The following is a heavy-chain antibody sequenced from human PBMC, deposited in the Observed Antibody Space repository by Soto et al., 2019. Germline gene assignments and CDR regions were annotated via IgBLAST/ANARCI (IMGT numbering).Heavy chain of an antibody. J-gene: IGHJ3*02. V-gene: IGHV3-23*01. CDR1: GFTFSSYA. Sequence: EVQLLESGGGLVQPGGSLRLSCAASGFTFSSYAMGWVRQAPGKGLEWVSTISAGGGSTYYTDSVKGRSTISRDNSKNRLYVQMNSLRAEDTAVYYCAKDLPRGTSKAFDIWGQGTMVTVSS. D-gene: IGHD3-16*01. CDR3: AKDLPRGTSKAFDI. CDR2: ISAGGGST.